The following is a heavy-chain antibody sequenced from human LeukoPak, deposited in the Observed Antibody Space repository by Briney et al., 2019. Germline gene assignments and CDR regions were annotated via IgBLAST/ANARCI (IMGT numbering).Heavy chain of an antibody. Sequence: GGSLRLSCAASGFTFRNHAMHWVRQAPGKGLEYVSAINSNGDSTYYGNSVKGRFTISRDNSNSTLYLQMGSLRPADTAVYYCAREERGLAIDYWGQGALVTVSS. D-gene: IGHD3/OR15-3a*01. CDR3: AREERGLAIDY. CDR2: INSNGDST. CDR1: GFTFRNHA. J-gene: IGHJ4*02. V-gene: IGHV3-64*01.